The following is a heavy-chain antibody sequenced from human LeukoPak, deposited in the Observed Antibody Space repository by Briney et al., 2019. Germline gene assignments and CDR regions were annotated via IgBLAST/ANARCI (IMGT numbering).Heavy chain of an antibody. D-gene: IGHD3-22*01. CDR1: GGTFSSYA. CDR3: ARILVVKSHEPLDY. V-gene: IGHV1-69*04. CDR2: IIPILGIA. J-gene: IGHJ4*02. Sequence: GASVKVSCKASGGTFSSYAISWVRQAPGQGLEWMGRIIPILGIANYAQKFQGRVTITADKSTSTAYMELSSLRSEDTAVYYCARILVVKSHEPLDYWGQGTLVTVSS.